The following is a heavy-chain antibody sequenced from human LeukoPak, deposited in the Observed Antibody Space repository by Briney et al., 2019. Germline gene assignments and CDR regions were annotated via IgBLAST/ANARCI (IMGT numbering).Heavy chain of an antibody. CDR3: AKRSSSSWTEYFQH. CDR1: GYTFTDYY. D-gene: IGHD6-13*01. J-gene: IGHJ1*01. CDR2: INPKNGDT. Sequence: ASVKVSCKASGYTFTDYYIHWVRQAPGRGLEWMGWINPKNGDTNYAQKFRGRVAMTRDTSISTAYMELSRVRSDDTAVFYCAKRSSSSWTEYFQHWGQGTLVTVSS. V-gene: IGHV1-2*02.